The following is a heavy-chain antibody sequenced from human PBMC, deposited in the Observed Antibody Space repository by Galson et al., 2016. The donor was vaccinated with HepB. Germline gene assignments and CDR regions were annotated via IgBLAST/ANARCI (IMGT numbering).Heavy chain of an antibody. D-gene: IGHD3-22*01. CDR3: ARLGAYYYDYYYGMDV. J-gene: IGHJ6*02. CDR1: GYTFTSYG. Sequence: SVKVSCKASGYTFTSYGISWVRQAPGQGLEWMGWISAYNGDTNYAQKLQGRVTMTTDTSTSTAYMELRSLRSDDTAVYYCARLGAYYYDYYYGMDVWGQGTTVTVSS. V-gene: IGHV1-18*04. CDR2: ISAYNGDT.